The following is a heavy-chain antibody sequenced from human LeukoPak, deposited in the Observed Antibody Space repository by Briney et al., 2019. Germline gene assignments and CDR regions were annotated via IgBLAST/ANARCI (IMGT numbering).Heavy chain of an antibody. CDR3: ARVGSSSWYDYYYYMDV. CDR2: INTNTGNP. V-gene: IGHV7-4-1*02. J-gene: IGHJ6*03. D-gene: IGHD6-13*01. CDR1: GYTFTSYY. Sequence: ASVKVSCKASGYTFTSYYMHWVRQTPGQGLEWMGWINTNTGNPTYAQGFTGRFVFSLDTSVSTAYLQISSLKAEDPAVYYCARVGSSSWYDYYYYMDVWGKGTTVTVSS.